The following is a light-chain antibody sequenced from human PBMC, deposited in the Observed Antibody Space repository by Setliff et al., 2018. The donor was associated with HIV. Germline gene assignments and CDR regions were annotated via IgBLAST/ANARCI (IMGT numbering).Light chain of an antibody. CDR3: SSYAGGNNMV. CDR1: SSDVGGYNY. Sequence: QSALTQPPSASGSPGQSVTISCTGTSSDVGGYNYVSWYQQHPGKAPKVMIYEVNKRPSGVPDRFSGSKSGNTASLTVSGLQADDEADYYYSSYAGGNNMVFGGGTKVTVL. CDR2: EVN. J-gene: IGLJ3*02. V-gene: IGLV2-8*01.